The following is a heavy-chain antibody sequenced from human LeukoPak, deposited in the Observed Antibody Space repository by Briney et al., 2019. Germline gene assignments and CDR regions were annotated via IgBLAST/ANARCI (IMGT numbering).Heavy chain of an antibody. Sequence: GGSLRLSCAAAGFSFDSYSMNWVRQAPGKGLEWVSTITSSSNYIYYADSVKGRFTISRDNAENSLYLQMNSLRAEDTAFYFCARTTIFGVAEWDYWGQGTLVTVSS. D-gene: IGHD3-3*01. CDR3: ARTTIFGVAEWDY. CDR2: ITSSSNYI. V-gene: IGHV3-21*01. CDR1: GFSFDSYS. J-gene: IGHJ4*02.